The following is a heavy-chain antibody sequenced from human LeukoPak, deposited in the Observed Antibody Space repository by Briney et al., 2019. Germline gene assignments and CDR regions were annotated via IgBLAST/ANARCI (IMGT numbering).Heavy chain of an antibody. CDR3: ARGKYGSGSPNWFDP. V-gene: IGHV4-34*01. D-gene: IGHD3-10*01. Sequence: PSETLSLTCAVYGGSFSGYYWSWIRQPPGKGLEWIGEINHSGSTNYNPSLKSRVTISVDTSKNQFSLKLSSVTAADTAVYYCARGKYGSGSPNWFDPWGQGTLVTVSS. J-gene: IGHJ5*02. CDR2: INHSGST. CDR1: GGSFSGYY.